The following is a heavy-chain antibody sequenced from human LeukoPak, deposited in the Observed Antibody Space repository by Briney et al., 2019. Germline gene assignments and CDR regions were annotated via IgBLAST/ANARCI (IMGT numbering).Heavy chain of an antibody. Sequence: SETLSLTCAVYGGSFGGYYWSWIRQPPGKGLEWIGEINHSGSTSYNPSLKSRVTISVDTSKNQFSLKLSSVTAADTAVYYCARGRLYYYGSGSYYFDYWGQGTLVTVSS. CDR1: GGSFGGYY. D-gene: IGHD3-10*01. V-gene: IGHV4-34*01. J-gene: IGHJ4*02. CDR3: ARGRLYYYGSGSYYFDY. CDR2: INHSGST.